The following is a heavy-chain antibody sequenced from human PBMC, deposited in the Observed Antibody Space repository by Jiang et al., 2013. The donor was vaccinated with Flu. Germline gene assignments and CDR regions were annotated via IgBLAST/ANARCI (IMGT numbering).Heavy chain of an antibody. D-gene: IGHD3-16*01. J-gene: IGHJ4*02. Sequence: TLSLTCTVSGGSISSSSYYWDWVRQPPGKGLEWIGSIYYTGTTYYNPSLKSRVTISVDRSSHQLSLKLSSLTAADTAVYYCARQQFATSPLDYWGQGTLVTVSS. V-gene: IGHV4-39*01. CDR2: IYYTGTT. CDR1: GGSISSSSYY. CDR3: ARQQFATSPLDY.